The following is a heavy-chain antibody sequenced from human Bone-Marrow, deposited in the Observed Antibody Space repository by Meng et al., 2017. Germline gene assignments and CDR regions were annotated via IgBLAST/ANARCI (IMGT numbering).Heavy chain of an antibody. CDR2: ISGSGGST. Sequence: GVLKISCAASGFTFSSYAMSWVRQAPGKGLEWVSAISGSGGSTYYADSVKGRFTISRDNSKNTLYLQMNSLRVEDTAVYYCAKTTHRLVGATMFDYWGQGTLVTGAS. CDR1: GFTFSSYA. J-gene: IGHJ4*02. V-gene: IGHV3-23*01. D-gene: IGHD1-26*01. CDR3: AKTTHRLVGATMFDY.